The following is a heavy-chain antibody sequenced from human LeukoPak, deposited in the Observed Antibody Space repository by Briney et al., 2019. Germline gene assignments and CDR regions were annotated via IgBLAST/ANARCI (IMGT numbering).Heavy chain of an antibody. CDR2: ISSSSSYI. CDR3: ARVWSSGYTKDY. CDR1: GFTFSDFA. Sequence: GGSLRLSCAASGFTFSDFAMSWVRQAPGKGLEWVSSISSSSSYIYYADSVKGRFTISRDNAKNSVYLQMNSLRAEDTAVYYCARVWSSGYTKDYWGQGTLVTVSS. V-gene: IGHV3-21*01. J-gene: IGHJ4*02. D-gene: IGHD3-22*01.